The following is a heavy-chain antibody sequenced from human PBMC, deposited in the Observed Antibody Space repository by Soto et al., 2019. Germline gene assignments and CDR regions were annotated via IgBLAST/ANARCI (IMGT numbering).Heavy chain of an antibody. Sequence: QVQLQESGPGLVKPSETLTLTCTVSGHSLGSGGYYWSWIRQHPGKGLEWVGYIYFTGTTLYNPSLKSRLAISVDTSKNQCSLKLTSVTAADTAVYYCARDWGSSGWPNWGQGVLVTVSS. J-gene: IGHJ4*02. D-gene: IGHD6-19*01. CDR2: IYFTGTT. V-gene: IGHV4-31*03. CDR3: ARDWGSSGWPN. CDR1: GHSLGSGGYY.